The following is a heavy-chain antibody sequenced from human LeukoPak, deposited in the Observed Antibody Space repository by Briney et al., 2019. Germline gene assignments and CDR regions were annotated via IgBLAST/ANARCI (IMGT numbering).Heavy chain of an antibody. Sequence: GGSLRLSCAASGFTFSSHAMSWVRQAPGKGLGWVSGISGSGGSTYYADFVKGRFTISRDNSKNTLYLQMNSLRAEDTAVYYCAKDLRDVVVVLPVIVYWGQGTLVTVSS. J-gene: IGHJ4*02. CDR3: AKDLRDVVVVLPVIVY. D-gene: IGHD2-15*01. CDR1: GFTFSSHA. V-gene: IGHV3-23*01. CDR2: ISGSGGST.